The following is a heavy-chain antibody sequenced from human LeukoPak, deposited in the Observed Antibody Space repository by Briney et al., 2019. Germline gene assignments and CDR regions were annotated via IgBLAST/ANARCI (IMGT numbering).Heavy chain of an antibody. D-gene: IGHD3-22*01. CDR2: ISYDGSNK. Sequence: GGSLRLSCTASGFTFSSYSMNWVRQAPGKGLEWVAVISYDGSNKFYADSVKGRFTISRDNSKNMLYLQMNSLRAEDTAVYYCAKDPRPYDSSGYYPDYWGQGTLVTVSS. V-gene: IGHV3-30*18. J-gene: IGHJ4*02. CDR3: AKDPRPYDSSGYYPDY. CDR1: GFTFSSYS.